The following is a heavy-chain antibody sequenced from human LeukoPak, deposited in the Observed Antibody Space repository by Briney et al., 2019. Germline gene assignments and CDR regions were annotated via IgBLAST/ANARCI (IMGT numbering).Heavy chain of an antibody. CDR2: ISFSSATI. Sequence: GGSLRLSCEASGFTFSSYSMNWVRQAPGKGLEWVSYISFSSATIHYADSVKGRFTISRDNAKNSLYLQLNSLRAEDTALYYCARDTHYYGSGSRAFDLWGRGTMVTVSS. CDR1: GFTFSSYS. D-gene: IGHD3-10*01. J-gene: IGHJ3*01. V-gene: IGHV3-48*01. CDR3: ARDTHYYGSGSRAFDL.